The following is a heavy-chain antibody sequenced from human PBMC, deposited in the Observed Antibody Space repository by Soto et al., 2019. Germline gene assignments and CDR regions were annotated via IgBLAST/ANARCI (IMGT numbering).Heavy chain of an antibody. Sequence: SETLSLTCIVSGDSVTSGSYFWTWLRQPPGKGLEWIGYISYTGRTKYNPSLQSRVTISVDTSKNDFSLNLSSVTAADTAVYFCAREWGLLPYYVMNVWGHGTAVTVSS. CDR3: AREWGLLPYYVMNV. D-gene: IGHD7-27*01. V-gene: IGHV4-61*03. CDR1: GDSVTSGSYF. J-gene: IGHJ6*02. CDR2: ISYTGRT.